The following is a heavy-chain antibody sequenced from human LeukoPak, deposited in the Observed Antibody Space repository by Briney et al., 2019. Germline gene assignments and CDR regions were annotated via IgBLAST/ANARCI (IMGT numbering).Heavy chain of an antibody. Sequence: PGGSLRLSCAASGFTFSSYGMHWVRQAPGKGLEWVAVIWYDGSNKYYADSVKGRFTISRDNSKNTLHLQMNSLRAEDTAVYYCAREGYSGYGYFDYWGQGTLVTVSS. CDR1: GFTFSSYG. V-gene: IGHV3-33*01. CDR3: AREGYSGYGYFDY. D-gene: IGHD5-12*01. CDR2: IWYDGSNK. J-gene: IGHJ4*02.